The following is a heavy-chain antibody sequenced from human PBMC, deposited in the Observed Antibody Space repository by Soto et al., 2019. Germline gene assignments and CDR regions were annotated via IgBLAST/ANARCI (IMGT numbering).Heavy chain of an antibody. J-gene: IGHJ4*02. CDR1: GYTLTELS. V-gene: IGHV1-24*01. D-gene: IGHD3-9*01. CDR2: FDVEDGET. CDR3: ATGPLSPKSYDIFTGPHY. Sequence: VASVKVSCKVSGYTLTELSMHWVRQAPGKGLEWMGAFDVEDGETIYAQKFQDRVTTTEDASTDTAYMELSSLRSEDTAVYYCATGPLSPKSYDIFTGPHYWGQGTLVTVSS.